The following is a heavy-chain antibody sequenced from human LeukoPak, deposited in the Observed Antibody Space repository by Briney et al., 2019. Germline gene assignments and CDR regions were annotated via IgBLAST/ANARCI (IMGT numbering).Heavy chain of an antibody. J-gene: IGHJ4*02. Sequence: GGSLRLSCVVSGFISSSNYMSWVRQAPGKGLEWISLIYSGGTTYYADSVMGRFTISRDNSKTTLFLQMNSLKAEDTAVYYCATGGRSGVALEQWGQGTLVTVSS. V-gene: IGHV3-53*01. CDR1: GFISSSNY. CDR2: IYSGGTT. CDR3: ATGGRSGVALEQ. D-gene: IGHD1/OR15-1a*01.